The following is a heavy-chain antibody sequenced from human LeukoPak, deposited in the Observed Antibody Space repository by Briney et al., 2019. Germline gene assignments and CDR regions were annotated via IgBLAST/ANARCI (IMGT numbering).Heavy chain of an antibody. CDR3: ANHLDYGDSWGYYYYGMDV. CDR2: ISGSGGST. D-gene: IGHD4-17*01. Sequence: GGSLRLSCAASGFTFSSDAMSWVRQAPGKGLEWVSAISGSGGSTYYADSVKGRFTISRDNSKNTLYLQMNSLRAEDTAVYYCANHLDYGDSWGYYYYGMDVWGQGTTVTVSS. CDR1: GFTFSSDA. V-gene: IGHV3-23*01. J-gene: IGHJ6*02.